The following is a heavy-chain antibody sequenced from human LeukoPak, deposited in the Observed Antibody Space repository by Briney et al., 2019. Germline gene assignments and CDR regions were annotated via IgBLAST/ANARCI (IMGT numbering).Heavy chain of an antibody. J-gene: IGHJ6*04. Sequence: GGSLRLSRGASWFPVSSNYMSLVRQAPGKGVEGVSVIYSGGRTYYADSVKGRFTISRDNSKNTLYLQMNSLRAEDTAVYYCARRTTAMAYYYGMDVWGKGTTVTVSS. CDR1: WFPVSSNY. CDR2: IYSGGRT. CDR3: ARRTTAMAYYYGMDV. D-gene: IGHD5-18*01. V-gene: IGHV3-53*01.